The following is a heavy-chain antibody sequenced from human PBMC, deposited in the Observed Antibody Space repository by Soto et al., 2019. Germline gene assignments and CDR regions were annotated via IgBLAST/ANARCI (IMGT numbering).Heavy chain of an antibody. V-gene: IGHV4-31*03. Sequence: SETLSLTCTVSGGSISSGGYYWSWIRQHPGKGLEWIGYIYYSGSTYYNPSLKSRVTISVDTSKNQFSLKLSSVTAADTAVYYCAGYIDSSGYYYLSPWGQGTLVTVSS. CDR2: IYYSGST. D-gene: IGHD3-22*01. CDR1: GGSISSGGYY. CDR3: AGYIDSSGYYYLSP. J-gene: IGHJ5*02.